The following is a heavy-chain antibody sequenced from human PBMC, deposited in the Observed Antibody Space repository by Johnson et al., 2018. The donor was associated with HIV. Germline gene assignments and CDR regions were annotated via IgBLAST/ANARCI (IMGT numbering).Heavy chain of an antibody. CDR3: AREALDAFDI. V-gene: IGHV3-7*01. J-gene: IGHJ3*02. CDR1: GFTFSIYW. CDR2: IKQDGSEK. Sequence: VQLVESGGGLVQPGGSLRLSCAASGFTFSIYWMTWVRQAPRKGLEWVANIKQDGSEKYYVASVKGRFTISRDNAKNSLYLQMNSLRAEDTAVYYCAREALDAFDIWGQGTMVTVSS.